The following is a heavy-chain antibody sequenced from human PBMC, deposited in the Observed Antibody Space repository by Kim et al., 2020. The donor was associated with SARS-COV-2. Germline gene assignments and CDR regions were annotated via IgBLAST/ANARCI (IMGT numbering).Heavy chain of an antibody. D-gene: IGHD5-18*01. CDR2: INHSGST. J-gene: IGHJ4*02. V-gene: IGHV4-34*01. CDR3: ARGLQSRLDTAMVRGYFDY. CDR1: GGSFSGYY. Sequence: SETLSLTCAVYGGSFSGYYWSWIRQPPGKGLEWIGEINHSGSTNYNPSLKSRVTISVDTSKNQFSLKLSSVTAADTAVYYCARGLQSRLDTAMVRGYFDYWGQGTLVTVSS.